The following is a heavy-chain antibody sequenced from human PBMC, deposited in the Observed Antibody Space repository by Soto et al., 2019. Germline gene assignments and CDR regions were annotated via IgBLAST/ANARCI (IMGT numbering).Heavy chain of an antibody. J-gene: IGHJ6*02. CDR2: IIPIFTQT. Sequence: QVQLVQSGAEVKKPGSSVKVSCKSSGYTFTIYTVTWVRQAPGQGLEWMGRIIPIFTQTNYAQKFQDRVTNTADKSTSTVYMELSGLRYEDTAVYYCARGGVGAAGGMDVWGQGTTVTVSS. V-gene: IGHV1-69*08. D-gene: IGHD1-26*01. CDR3: ARGGVGAAGGMDV. CDR1: GYTFTIYT.